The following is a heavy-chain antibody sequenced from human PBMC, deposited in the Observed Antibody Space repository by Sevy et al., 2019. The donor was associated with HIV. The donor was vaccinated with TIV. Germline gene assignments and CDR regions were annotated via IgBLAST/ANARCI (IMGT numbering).Heavy chain of an antibody. CDR1: GFTFSGYE. D-gene: IGHD7-27*01. CDR2: ITSSGSTI. CDR3: ARGNWGLEGPY. Sequence: GGSLRLSCAASGFTFSGYEMNWFRQAPGKGPEWISYITSSGSTINYADSVKGRFTISRDNAKNSLYLQMNSLRAEDTAVYYCARGNWGLEGPYWGQGTKVTVSS. J-gene: IGHJ4*02. V-gene: IGHV3-48*03.